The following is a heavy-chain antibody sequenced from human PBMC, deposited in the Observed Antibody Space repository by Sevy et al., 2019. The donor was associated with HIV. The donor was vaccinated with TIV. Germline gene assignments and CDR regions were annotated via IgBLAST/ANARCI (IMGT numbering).Heavy chain of an antibody. Sequence: GGSLRLSCAASGFTFSSYWMSWVRQAPGKGLEWVANIKQDGSEKYYVDSVKGRFTISRDNAKNSLYLQMNSLRAEDTAVYYCARDGDGAHYYSSSSLLGYWGQGTLVTVSS. CDR1: GFTFSSYW. D-gene: IGHD6-13*01. J-gene: IGHJ4*02. CDR2: IKQDGSEK. CDR3: ARDGDGAHYYSSSSLLGY. V-gene: IGHV3-7*03.